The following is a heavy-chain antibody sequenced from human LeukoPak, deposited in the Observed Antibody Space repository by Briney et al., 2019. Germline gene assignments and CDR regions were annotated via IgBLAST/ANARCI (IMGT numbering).Heavy chain of an antibody. V-gene: IGHV3-23*01. J-gene: IGHJ4*02. CDR1: GFTVSSYA. D-gene: IGHD3-22*01. CDR2: ISGGGGST. Sequence: GGSLRLSCAASGFTVSSYAMSWVRQAPGKGLEWVSAISGGGGSTYYADSVKGRFTISRDNSKNSLYLQMNSLRAEDTAVYYCARDRGYSSFDYWGQGTLVTVSA. CDR3: ARDRGYSSFDY.